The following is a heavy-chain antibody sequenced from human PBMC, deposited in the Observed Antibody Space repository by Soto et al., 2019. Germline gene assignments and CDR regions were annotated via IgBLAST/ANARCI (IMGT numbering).Heavy chain of an antibody. Sequence: GGSLRLSCAASGFTFSSYSMNWVRQAPGKGLEWVSSISSSSSYIYYADSVKGRFTISRDNAKNSLYLQMNSLRAEDTAVYYCARVKIFGVVPDAFDIWGQGTMVTVSS. CDR2: ISSSSSYI. CDR1: GFTFSSYS. J-gene: IGHJ3*02. V-gene: IGHV3-21*01. D-gene: IGHD3-3*01. CDR3: ARVKIFGVVPDAFDI.